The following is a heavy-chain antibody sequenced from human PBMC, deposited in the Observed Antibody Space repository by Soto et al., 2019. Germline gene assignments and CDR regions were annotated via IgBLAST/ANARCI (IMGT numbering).Heavy chain of an antibody. D-gene: IGHD6-19*01. CDR3: ARTPLAVARRYYFDY. CDR2: INPNSGGT. J-gene: IGHJ4*02. Sequence: ASVKVSCKASGYTFTGYYMHWVRQAPGQGLEWMGWINPNSGGTNYAQKFQGWVTMTRDTSISTAYMELSRLRSDDTAVYYCARTPLAVARRYYFDYWGQGTLVTVSS. V-gene: IGHV1-2*04. CDR1: GYTFTGYY.